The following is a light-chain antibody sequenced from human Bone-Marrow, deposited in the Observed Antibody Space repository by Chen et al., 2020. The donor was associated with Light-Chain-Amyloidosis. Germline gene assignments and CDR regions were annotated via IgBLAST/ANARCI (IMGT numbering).Light chain of an antibody. Sequence: QSVLSPPPSVSPAPGQEVSISCSGYGSNIGNNYVSWYQQLPGTAHKLLIYDNNKRPSGIPDRFSGSKSGTSATLGITGLQTGDEADYYCGTWDSSLSVHVFGTGTKVTVL. CDR1: GSNIGNNY. V-gene: IGLV1-51*01. J-gene: IGLJ1*01. CDR2: DNN. CDR3: GTWDSSLSVHV.